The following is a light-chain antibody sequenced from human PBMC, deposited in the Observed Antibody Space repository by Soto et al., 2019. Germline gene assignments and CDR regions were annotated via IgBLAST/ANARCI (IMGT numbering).Light chain of an antibody. J-gene: IGKJ4*01. CDR1: QNVNGW. CDR3: QQGNSFPLT. Sequence: IQVTQSPSTLSASRGDRVPLTCRASQNVNGWLAWYQQKPGKAPKLLINKASTLESGVPSRFSGRGSGTDFSLTISSLQPEDFATYYCQQGNSFPLTFGGG. CDR2: KAS. V-gene: IGKV1-5*03.